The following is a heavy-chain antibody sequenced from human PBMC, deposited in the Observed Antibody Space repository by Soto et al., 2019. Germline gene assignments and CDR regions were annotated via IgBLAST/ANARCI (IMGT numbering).Heavy chain of an antibody. CDR2: IYYSGST. J-gene: IGHJ6*02. Sequence: NPSETLSLTCTVSGGSISSGDYYWSWIRQPPGKGLEWIGYIYYSGSTYYNPSLKSRVTISVDTSKNQFSLKLSSVTAADTAVYYCAREGWRGYGMDVWGQGTTVTVSS. CDR1: GGSISSGDYY. CDR3: AREGWRGYGMDV. V-gene: IGHV4-30-4*01. D-gene: IGHD3-10*01.